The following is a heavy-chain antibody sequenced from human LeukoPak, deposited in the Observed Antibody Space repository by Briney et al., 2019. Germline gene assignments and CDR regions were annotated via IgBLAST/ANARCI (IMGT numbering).Heavy chain of an antibody. CDR3: ARGPYSYDSSGAFDI. D-gene: IGHD3-22*01. V-gene: IGHV4-4*07. CDR2: ISSSGST. J-gene: IGHJ3*02. CDR1: GGSISSYY. Sequence: PSETLSLTCTVSGGSISSYYWSWIRQPAGKGLEWIGRISSSGSTNYNPSLKSRVTISVDTSKNQFSLKPSSVTAADTAVYFCARGPYSYDSSGAFDIWGQGTMVTVSS.